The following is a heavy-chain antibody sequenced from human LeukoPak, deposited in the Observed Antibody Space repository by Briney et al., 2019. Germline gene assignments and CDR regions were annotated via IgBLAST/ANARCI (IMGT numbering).Heavy chain of an antibody. D-gene: IGHD2-2*01. V-gene: IGHV3-66*01. CDR3: ARDADEYCSSTTCRGGSFDI. CDR1: GFTFSNAW. J-gene: IGHJ3*02. CDR2: IYFGGTT. Sequence: GGSLRLSCAASGFTFSNAWMSWVRQAPGQGLEWVSVIYFGGTTYYADSVKGRFTISRDNSKNTLYLQMNSLRAEDTAVYYCARDADEYCSSTTCRGGSFDIWGQGTMVTVSS.